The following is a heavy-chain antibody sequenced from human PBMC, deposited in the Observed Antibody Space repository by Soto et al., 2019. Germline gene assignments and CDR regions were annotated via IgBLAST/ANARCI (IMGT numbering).Heavy chain of an antibody. CDR3: ARGLAAAGTGVDV. D-gene: IGHD6-13*01. CDR1: GFTFSSYA. V-gene: IGHV3-30-3*01. Sequence: GSLRLSCAASGFTFSSYAMHWVRQAPGKGLEWVAVISYDGSNKYYADSVKGRFTISRDNSKNTLYLQMNSLRAEDTAVYYCARGLAAAGTGVDVWGQGTTVTVSS. J-gene: IGHJ6*02. CDR2: ISYDGSNK.